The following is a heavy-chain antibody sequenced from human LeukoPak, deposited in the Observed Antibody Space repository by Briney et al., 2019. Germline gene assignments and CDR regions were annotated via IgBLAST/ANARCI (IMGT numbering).Heavy chain of an antibody. CDR3: ARGLMAPAAMALGY. J-gene: IGHJ4*02. CDR2: MNPNSGNT. CDR1: GYTFTSYD. V-gene: IGHV1-8*01. D-gene: IGHD5-18*01. Sequence: ASVKVSCKASGYTFTSYDINWVRQATGQGLEWMGWMNPNSGNTGYAQKFQGRVTMTRNTSISTAYMELSSLRSEDTAVYYCARGLMAPAAMALGYWGQGTLVTVSS.